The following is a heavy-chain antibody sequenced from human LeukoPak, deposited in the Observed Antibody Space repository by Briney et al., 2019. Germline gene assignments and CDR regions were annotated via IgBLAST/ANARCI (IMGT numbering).Heavy chain of an antibody. D-gene: IGHD6-19*01. CDR2: INPNSGGT. V-gene: IGHV1-2*02. Sequence: ASVKVSCKTSGYTFTGYYIHWVRQAPGQGLEWMGWINPNSGGTNYAQKFQCRVTMTRDTSISTAYMELSRLISDDTAVYYCAKEYSSGWSRFDYWGQGTLVTVSS. J-gene: IGHJ4*02. CDR3: AKEYSSGWSRFDY. CDR1: GYTFTGYY.